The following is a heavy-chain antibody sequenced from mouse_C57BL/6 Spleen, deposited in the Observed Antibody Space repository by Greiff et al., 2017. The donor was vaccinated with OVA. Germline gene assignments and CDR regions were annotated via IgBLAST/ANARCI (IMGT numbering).Heavy chain of an antibody. J-gene: IGHJ4*01. CDR1: GYTFTSYW. CDR3: ASGGTYGSSPYYYAMDY. Sequence: QVQLQQSGAELVKPGASVKMSCKASGYTFTSYWITWVKQRPGQGLEWIGDIYPGSGSTNYNEKFKSKATLTVDTSSSTAYMQLSSLTSEDSAVYYCASGGTYGSSPYYYAMDYWGQGTSVTVSS. V-gene: IGHV1-55*01. CDR2: IYPGSGST. D-gene: IGHD1-1*01.